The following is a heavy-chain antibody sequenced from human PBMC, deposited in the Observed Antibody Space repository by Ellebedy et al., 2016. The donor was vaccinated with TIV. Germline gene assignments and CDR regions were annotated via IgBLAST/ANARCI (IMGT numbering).Heavy chain of an antibody. D-gene: IGHD6-13*01. Sequence: AASVKVSCKASGYTFTSYYMHWARQAPGQGLEWMGIINPSGGSTSYAQKFQGRVTMTRDTSTSTVYMELRSLRSDDTAVYYCASTASKAAAAYYYYYGMDVWGQGTTVTVSS. CDR2: INPSGGST. V-gene: IGHV1-46*01. CDR3: ASTASKAAAAYYYYYGMDV. J-gene: IGHJ6*02. CDR1: GYTFTSYY.